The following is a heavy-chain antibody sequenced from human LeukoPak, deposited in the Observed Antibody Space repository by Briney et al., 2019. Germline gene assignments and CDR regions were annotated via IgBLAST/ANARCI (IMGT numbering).Heavy chain of an antibody. Sequence: GGSLRLSCAASGFTFTDYSMNWVRQAPGKGLEWVSSISSSTRYIYYADSVKGRFTISRDNAKTSLYLQMNSLRAEDTAVYYCAREFRAYYYDSSGYNSVVAFDIWGQGTMVTVSS. V-gene: IGHV3-21*01. CDR2: ISSSTRYI. J-gene: IGHJ3*02. CDR1: GFTFTDYS. D-gene: IGHD3-22*01. CDR3: AREFRAYYYDSSGYNSVVAFDI.